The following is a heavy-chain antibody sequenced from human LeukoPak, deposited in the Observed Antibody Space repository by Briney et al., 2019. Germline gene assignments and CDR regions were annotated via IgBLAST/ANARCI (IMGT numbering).Heavy chain of an antibody. J-gene: IGHJ6*04. Sequence: ASVKVSCKASGYTFTGYYMHWVRQDPGQGLEWMGWINPNSGGTNYAQKFQGRVTMTRDTSISTAYMELSRLRSDDTAVYYCARDETIFGVVLPMDVWGKGTTVTVSS. CDR1: GYTFTGYY. CDR3: ARDETIFGVVLPMDV. V-gene: IGHV1-2*02. CDR2: INPNSGGT. D-gene: IGHD3-3*01.